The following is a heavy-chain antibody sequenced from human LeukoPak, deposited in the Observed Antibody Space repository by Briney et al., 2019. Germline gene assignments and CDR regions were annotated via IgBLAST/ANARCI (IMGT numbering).Heavy chain of an antibody. D-gene: IGHD3-22*01. CDR2: IYSGGST. J-gene: IGHJ4*02. V-gene: IGHV3-66*01. Sequence: PGGSLRLSCAASGFTVSSNYMSWVRQAPGKGLEWVSVIYSGGSTYYADSVKGRFTISRDNSKNTLYLQMNSLRAEDTAVYYCARAYYDSSGYRLYWGQGTLVTVSS. CDR3: ARAYYDSSGYRLY. CDR1: GFTVSSNY.